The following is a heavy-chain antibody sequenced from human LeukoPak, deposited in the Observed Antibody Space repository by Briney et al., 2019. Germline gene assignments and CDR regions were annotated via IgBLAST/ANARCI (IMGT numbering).Heavy chain of an antibody. CDR1: GFLFSSYA. J-gene: IGHJ4*02. D-gene: IGHD3-3*01. Sequence: PGGSLRLSCAASGFLFSSYAMSWVRQAPGKGLEWVSAISGSGGTPFYADSVRGRFTISRDNSKNTLYLQMNSLRAGDTAVYYCAKDHRPGSGLHEAGFDSWGQGTLVTVS. CDR2: ISGSGGTP. CDR3: AKDHRPGSGLHEAGFDS. V-gene: IGHV3-23*01.